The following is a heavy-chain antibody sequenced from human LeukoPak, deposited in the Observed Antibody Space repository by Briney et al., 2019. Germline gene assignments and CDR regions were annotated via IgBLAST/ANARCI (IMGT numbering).Heavy chain of an antibody. CDR3: ARDRDDIVTDYHPLSDQ. J-gene: IGHJ4*02. D-gene: IGHD3-9*01. Sequence: GGSLRLSCAASGFTFSNHWMHWVRQAPGEGLVWVSRIKNDGSSTGYADSVKGRFTISRDNAKNTLYLQMHSLRAEDTAVYYCARDRDDIVTDYHPLSDQWGQGTLVTVSS. CDR2: IKNDGSST. V-gene: IGHV3-74*01. CDR1: GFTFSNHW.